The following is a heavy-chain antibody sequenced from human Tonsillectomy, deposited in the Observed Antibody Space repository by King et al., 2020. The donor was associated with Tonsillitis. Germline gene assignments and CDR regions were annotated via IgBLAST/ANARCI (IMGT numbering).Heavy chain of an antibody. CDR2: IKSDTDGGTT. Sequence: VQLVESGGGLVKPGGSLRLSCAASGFTFSNAWMSWVRQAPGKGLEWVGHIKSDTDGGTTDYAAPVKGRFTISRDDSKNTLYLQMNSLKTEDTAVYYCSTEVLSPGIDYFDYWGQGTLVTVSS. CDR1: GFTFSNAW. D-gene: IGHD6-13*01. V-gene: IGHV3-15*01. CDR3: STEVLSPGIDYFDY. J-gene: IGHJ4*02.